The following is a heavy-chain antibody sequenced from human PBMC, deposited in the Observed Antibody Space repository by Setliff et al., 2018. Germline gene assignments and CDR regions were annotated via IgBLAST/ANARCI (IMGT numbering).Heavy chain of an antibody. CDR1: GFTFTDYG. CDR2: INNYNMNT. J-gene: IGHJ4*02. CDR3: ARINFYVSSGYYYASDN. Sequence: GASVKVSCKSSGFTFTDYGITWVRQVPGQGLEWMGWINNYNMNTNYPQKFLGRVTMTTDTSTSTAYMELRSLRPDDTAVYYCARINFYVSSGYYYASDNWGQGTLVTVSS. D-gene: IGHD3-22*01. V-gene: IGHV1-18*01.